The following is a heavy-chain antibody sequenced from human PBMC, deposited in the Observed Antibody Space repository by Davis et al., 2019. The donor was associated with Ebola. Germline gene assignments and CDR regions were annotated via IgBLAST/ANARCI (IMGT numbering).Heavy chain of an antibody. D-gene: IGHD7-27*01. Sequence: GESLKISCAASGFIFRSYAMSWVRQAPGKGLEWVSSISGSADNTYHADSVKGRITVSRDNSKNTLYLQMNSLRAEDTAVYYCAKYLGYEEGGAFDAWGQGTMVTVSS. CDR3: AKYLGYEEGGAFDA. CDR1: GFIFRSYA. V-gene: IGHV3-23*01. J-gene: IGHJ3*01. CDR2: ISGSADNT.